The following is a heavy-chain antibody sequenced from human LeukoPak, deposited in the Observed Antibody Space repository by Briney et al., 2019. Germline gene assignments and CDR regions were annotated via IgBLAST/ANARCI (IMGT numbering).Heavy chain of an antibody. CDR3: ARDIGVAARTRRGWFDP. CDR2: IYTSGST. Sequence: SQTLSLTCTVSGGSISSGSYYWSWIRQPAGKGLEWIGRIYTSGSTNYNPSLKSRVTISVDTSKNQFSLKLSSVTAADTAVYYCARDIGVAARTRRGWFDPWGQGTLVTVSS. D-gene: IGHD6-6*01. V-gene: IGHV4-61*02. J-gene: IGHJ5*02. CDR1: GGSISSGSYY.